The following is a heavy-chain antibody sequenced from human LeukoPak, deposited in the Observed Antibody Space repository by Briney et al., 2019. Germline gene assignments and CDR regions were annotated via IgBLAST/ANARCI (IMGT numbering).Heavy chain of an antibody. CDR1: GYTFTSYY. D-gene: IGHD1-26*01. Sequence: ASVKVSCKASGYTFTSYYMHWVRQAPGQGLEWMGIINPSGGSTSNAQKFQGRVTMTRDTPTSTVCMELSSLRSEDTAVYYCARDFLSGRNYFDYWGQGTLVTVSS. CDR2: INPSGGST. V-gene: IGHV1-46*01. J-gene: IGHJ4*02. CDR3: ARDFLSGRNYFDY.